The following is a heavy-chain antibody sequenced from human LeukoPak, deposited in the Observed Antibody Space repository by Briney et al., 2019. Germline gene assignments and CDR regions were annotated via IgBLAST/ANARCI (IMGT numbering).Heavy chain of an antibody. V-gene: IGHV1-69*04. CDR2: ITPNLAIT. J-gene: IGHJ4*02. Sequence: ASVKVSCKASGGTFSSYSISWVRQAPGQGPEWLGRITPNLAITDYAQKFRGRVTLTADKSTSTVYMELGSLTSEDTAAYYCARDSALRCGSTSCYFDYWGQGTLVTVSS. CDR1: GGTFSSYS. CDR3: ARDSALRCGSTSCYFDY. D-gene: IGHD2-2*01.